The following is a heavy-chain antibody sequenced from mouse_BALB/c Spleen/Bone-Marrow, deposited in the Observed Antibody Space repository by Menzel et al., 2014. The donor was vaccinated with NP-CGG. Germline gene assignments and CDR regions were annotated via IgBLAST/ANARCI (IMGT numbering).Heavy chain of an antibody. Sequence: EVKLEESGPDLVKPSQSLSLTCTVTGYSITSDYGWHLIRQFPGNKLEWMGYIHYSGYTDYNPSPKSRISITRDTSKNQFFLQLNSVTTEDTATYYCTRETAVVADFDYWGQGTTLTVSS. D-gene: IGHD1-1*01. CDR2: IHYSGYT. V-gene: IGHV3-1*02. CDR3: TRETAVVADFDY. J-gene: IGHJ2*01. CDR1: GYSITSDYG.